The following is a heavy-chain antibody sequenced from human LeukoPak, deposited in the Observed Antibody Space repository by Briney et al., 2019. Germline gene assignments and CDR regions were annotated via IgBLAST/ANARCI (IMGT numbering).Heavy chain of an antibody. Sequence: VASVKVSCKASGGTFSSYAISWVRQAPGQGLEWMGGIIPIFGTANYAQKFQGRVTITADESTSTAYMELSSLRSEDTAVYYCAGRGLAEQLWYSFWGQGTMVTVSS. V-gene: IGHV1-69*01. CDR1: GGTFSSYA. D-gene: IGHD5-18*01. J-gene: IGHJ3*01. CDR3: AGRGLAEQLWYSF. CDR2: IIPIFGTA.